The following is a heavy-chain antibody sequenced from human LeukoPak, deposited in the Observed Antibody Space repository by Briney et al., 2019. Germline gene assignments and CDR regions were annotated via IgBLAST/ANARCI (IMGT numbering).Heavy chain of an antibody. D-gene: IGHD2-2*01. V-gene: IGHV4-31*03. CDR3: AREVGASPDYYYYMDV. CDR1: GGSISSGGYY. CDR2: IYSSAST. J-gene: IGHJ6*03. Sequence: SETLSLTCTVSGGSISSGGYYWSWLRQHPGNGLEWIGYIYSSASTYYNPSLKSRVTISVDTSKNQFSLKLSSVTAADTAVYYCAREVGASPDYYYYMDVWGKGTTVTVSS.